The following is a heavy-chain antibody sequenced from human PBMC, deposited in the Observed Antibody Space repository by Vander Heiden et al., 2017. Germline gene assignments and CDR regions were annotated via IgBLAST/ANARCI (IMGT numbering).Heavy chain of an antibody. Sequence: EVQLVESGGGLVQPGGSLRLSCAASGFTFSSYEMNWVRQAPGKGLEWVSYISSSGSTIYYADSVKGRFTISRDNAKNSLYLQMNSLRAEDTAVYYCARGLLWSSRGYFDYWGQGTLVTVSS. CDR2: ISSSGSTI. D-gene: IGHD5-18*01. J-gene: IGHJ4*02. V-gene: IGHV3-48*03. CDR3: ARGLLWSSRGYFDY. CDR1: GFTFSSYE.